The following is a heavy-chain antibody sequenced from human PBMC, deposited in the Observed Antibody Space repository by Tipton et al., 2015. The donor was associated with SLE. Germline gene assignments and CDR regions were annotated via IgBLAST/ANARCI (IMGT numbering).Heavy chain of an antibody. D-gene: IGHD6-19*01. CDR1: GGSISSHY. V-gene: IGHV4-59*11. J-gene: IGHJ5*02. CDR2: IYYSGST. Sequence: LRLSCTVSGGSISSHYWSWIRQPPGKGLEWIGYIYYSGSTNYNPPLKSRVTISVDTSKNQFSLKLSSVTAADTAVYYCARIWYSSGWYGGWFDPWGQGTLVTVSS. CDR3: ARIWYSSGWYGGWFDP.